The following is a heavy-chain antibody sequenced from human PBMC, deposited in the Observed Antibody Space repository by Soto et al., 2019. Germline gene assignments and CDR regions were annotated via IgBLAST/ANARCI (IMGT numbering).Heavy chain of an antibody. CDR1: SGSISSSNW. Sequence: PSETLALTCAVSSGSISSSNWWSWVRQPPGKGLEWIGEIYHSGSTNYNPSLKSRVTISVDKSKNQFSLKLSSVTAADTAVYYCAGAGVGYAFDIWGQGTMVTVSS. J-gene: IGHJ3*02. CDR2: IYHSGST. D-gene: IGHD1-26*01. CDR3: AGAGVGYAFDI. V-gene: IGHV4-4*02.